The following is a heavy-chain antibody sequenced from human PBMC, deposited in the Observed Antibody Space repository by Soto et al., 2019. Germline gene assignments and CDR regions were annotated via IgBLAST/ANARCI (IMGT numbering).Heavy chain of an antibody. V-gene: IGHV2-5*02. CDR1: GFSLSTSGVG. Sequence: QITLKESGPTLVKPTQTLTLTCTFSGFSLSTSGVGVGWIRQPPGKALEWLALIYWDDDKRYSPSLKSRLTPPQDTSKTQVVLTMTNLDPVDTATYYCATRVESSYYYYGMDVWRQGTTVTVSS. CDR3: ATRVESSYYYYGMDV. D-gene: IGHD2-2*01. J-gene: IGHJ6*02. CDR2: IYWDDDK.